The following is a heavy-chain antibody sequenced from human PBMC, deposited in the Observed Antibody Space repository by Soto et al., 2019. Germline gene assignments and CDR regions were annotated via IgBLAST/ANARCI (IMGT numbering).Heavy chain of an antibody. J-gene: IGHJ3*02. CDR1: GFTFSSYA. CDR2: ISYDGSNK. D-gene: IGHD6-13*01. CDR3: ARDHTSGTRSDAFDI. Sequence: QVQLVESGGGVVQPGRSLRLSCAASGFTFSSYAMHWVRQAPGKGLEWVAVISYDGSNKYYADSVKGRFTISRDNSKNTRYLQMNSLRAEDTAVYYGARDHTSGTRSDAFDIWGQGTMVTVSS. V-gene: IGHV3-30-3*01.